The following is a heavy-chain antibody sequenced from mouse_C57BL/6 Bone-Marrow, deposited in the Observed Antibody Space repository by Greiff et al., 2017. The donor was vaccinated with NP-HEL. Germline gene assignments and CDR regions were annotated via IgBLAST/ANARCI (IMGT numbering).Heavy chain of an antibody. Sequence: QVQLKQPGAELVKPGASVKVSCKASGYTFTSYWMHWVKQRPGQGLEWIGRIHPSDSDTNYNQKFKGKATLTVDKSSSTAYMQLSSLTSEDSAVYYCAIWGEELLRAVSWFAYWGQGTLVTVSA. CDR3: AIWGEELLRAVSWFAY. D-gene: IGHD1-1*01. V-gene: IGHV1-74*01. CDR2: IHPSDSDT. J-gene: IGHJ3*01. CDR1: GYTFTSYW.